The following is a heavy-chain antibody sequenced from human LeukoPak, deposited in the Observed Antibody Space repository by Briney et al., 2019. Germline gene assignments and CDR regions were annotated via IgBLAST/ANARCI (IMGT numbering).Heavy chain of an antibody. Sequence: PSETLSLTCAVSGGSISSGGDSWSWIRQPPGKGLEWIGYIYHGGSTYYNPSLKSRVTISVDRSRNQFSLKLSSVTAADTAVYYCATYRYVGRYYFDYWGQGTLVTVSS. CDR3: ATYRYVGRYYFDY. CDR1: GGSISSGGDS. J-gene: IGHJ4*02. D-gene: IGHD1-14*01. V-gene: IGHV4-30-2*01. CDR2: IYHGGST.